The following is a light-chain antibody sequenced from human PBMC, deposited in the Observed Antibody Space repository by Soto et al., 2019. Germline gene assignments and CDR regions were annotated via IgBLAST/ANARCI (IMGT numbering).Light chain of an antibody. Sequence: QSALTQPASVSGSPGQSITISCTGTSSDVGGYKYVSWYQQEPGKAPKLMIYEVSNRPSGVSNRFSGSKSGNTASLTISGLQAEDEADYYCSSYTSSSTLVFGGGTKVNVL. CDR3: SSYTSSSTLV. CDR2: EVS. V-gene: IGLV2-14*01. CDR1: SSDVGGYKY. J-gene: IGLJ3*02.